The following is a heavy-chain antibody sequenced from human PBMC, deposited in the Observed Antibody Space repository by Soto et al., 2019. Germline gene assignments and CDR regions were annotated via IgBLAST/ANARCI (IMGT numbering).Heavy chain of an antibody. CDR3: AKALQRGFFYYGMDV. CDR1: GFTFSSYA. V-gene: IGHV3-23*01. Sequence: GGSLRLSCAASGFTFSSYAISWVRQAPGKGLEWVSAISGSGISTFYGDSVKGRFTISRDNSNNTLYLQMNSLRADDTAVYYCAKALQRGFFYYGMDVWGQGTTVTVSS. CDR2: ISGSGIST. D-gene: IGHD6-25*01. J-gene: IGHJ6*02.